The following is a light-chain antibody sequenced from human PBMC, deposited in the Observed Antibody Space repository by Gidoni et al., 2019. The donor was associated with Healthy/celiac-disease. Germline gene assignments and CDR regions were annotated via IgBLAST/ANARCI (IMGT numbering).Light chain of an antibody. V-gene: IGLV2-14*01. CDR1: SSDVCGYNY. J-gene: IGLJ1*01. Sequence: QSALIQPVSVSGSPGQSITISCTGTSSDVCGYNYVSWYQQHPGKAPKLMIYEVSNRPSGVSNRFSGSKSGNTASLTISGLQAEDEADYYCSSYTSSSLYVFGTGTKVTVL. CDR2: EVS. CDR3: SSYTSSSLYV.